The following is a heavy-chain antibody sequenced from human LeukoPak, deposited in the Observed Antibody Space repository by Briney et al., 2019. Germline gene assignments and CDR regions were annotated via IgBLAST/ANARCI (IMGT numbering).Heavy chain of an antibody. CDR2: ISSSSSYI. V-gene: IGHV3-21*01. J-gene: IGHJ4*02. Sequence: GGSLSLSCAASGFTFSSYSMNWVRQAPGKGLEWVSSISSSSSYIYYADSVKGRFTISRDNAKNSLYLQMNSLRAEDTAVYYCARDYDSSGYYYPHFDYWGQGTLVTVSS. CDR1: GFTFSSYS. D-gene: IGHD3-22*01. CDR3: ARDYDSSGYYYPHFDY.